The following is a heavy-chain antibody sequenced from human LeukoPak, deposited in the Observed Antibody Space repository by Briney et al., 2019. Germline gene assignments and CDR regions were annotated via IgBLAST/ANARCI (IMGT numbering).Heavy chain of an antibody. CDR1: GGSISSGGYS. V-gene: IGHV4-30-2*01. D-gene: IGHD4-17*01. CDR2: IYHSGST. CDR3: ARGFAGATVTTFDY. Sequence: PSQTLSLTSAVSGGSISSGGYSWSWIRQPPGKGLEWIGYIYHSGSTYYNPSLKSRVTISVDRSKNQFSLKLSSVTAADTAVYYCARGFAGATVTTFDYWGQGTLVTVSS. J-gene: IGHJ4*02.